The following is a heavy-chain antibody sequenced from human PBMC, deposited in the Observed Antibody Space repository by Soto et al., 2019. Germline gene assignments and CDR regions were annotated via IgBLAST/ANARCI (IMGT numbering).Heavy chain of an antibody. D-gene: IGHD2-15*01. CDR3: AKLPGYCSGGSCSPTSH. J-gene: IGHJ4*02. CDR2: ISYDGSNK. V-gene: IGHV3-30*18. CDR1: GFTFSSYG. Sequence: GGSLRLSCAASGFTFSSYGMHWVRQAPGKGLEWVAVISYDGSNKYYADSVKGRFTISRDNSKNTLYLQMNSLRAEDTAVYYCAKLPGYCSGGSCSPTSHWGQGTLVTVSS.